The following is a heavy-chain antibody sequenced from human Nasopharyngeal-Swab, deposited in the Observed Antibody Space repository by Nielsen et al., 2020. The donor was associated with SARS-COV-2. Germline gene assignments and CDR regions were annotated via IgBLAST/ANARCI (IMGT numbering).Heavy chain of an antibody. CDR2: IYYSGST. V-gene: IGHV4-59*13. Sequence: PGKGLEWIGYIYYSGSTNYNPFLKSRVTISVDTSKNQFSLKLSSVTAADTAVYYCAGLLRQQPHHQFDPWGQGTLVTVSS. CDR3: AGLLRQQPHHQFDP. D-gene: IGHD6-13*01. J-gene: IGHJ5*02.